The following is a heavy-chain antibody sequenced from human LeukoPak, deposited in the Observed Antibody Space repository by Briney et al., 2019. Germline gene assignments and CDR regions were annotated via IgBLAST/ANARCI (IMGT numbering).Heavy chain of an antibody. CDR1: GYTFTGYY. CDR2: INPNSGGT. V-gene: IGHV1-2*02. D-gene: IGHD3-10*02. Sequence: GASVKVSCKASGYTFTGYYMHWVRQAPGQGLEWMGWINPNSGGTNYAQKFQGRVTMTRDTSISTAYMELSRLRSDDTAVYYCARASPGPFCSGSYAAFDIWGQGAMVTVSS. CDR3: ARASPGPFCSGSYAAFDI. J-gene: IGHJ3*02.